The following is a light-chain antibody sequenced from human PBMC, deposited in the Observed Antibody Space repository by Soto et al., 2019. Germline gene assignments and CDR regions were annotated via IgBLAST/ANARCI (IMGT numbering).Light chain of an antibody. V-gene: IGKV1-27*01. CDR2: SAS. CDR3: QKFNTAPLT. J-gene: IGKJ5*01. Sequence: DIQMTQSPSSLSASVGDRVTITCRASQDISVSLAWYQQKPGKVPKLLIYSASTLQSGVPSRFSGRGSGTDFTLTISSLQPEDGATYYCQKFNTAPLTFGQGTRLEIK. CDR1: QDISVS.